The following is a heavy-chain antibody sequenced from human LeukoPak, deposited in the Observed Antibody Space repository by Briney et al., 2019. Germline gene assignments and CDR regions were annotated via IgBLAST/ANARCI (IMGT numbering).Heavy chain of an antibody. D-gene: IGHD2-2*02. Sequence: SETLTLTCTVSGGSISNYYWTWIRQPPGKGLEWIGYIYSSGNTNYNPSLNSRVTISLDTSKNQFSLMLRSLTAADTAVYYCTRRYTASPGERFDYWGQGTLVTVSS. V-gene: IGHV4-59*08. CDR1: GGSISNYY. CDR3: TRRYTASPGERFDY. J-gene: IGHJ4*02. CDR2: IYSSGNT.